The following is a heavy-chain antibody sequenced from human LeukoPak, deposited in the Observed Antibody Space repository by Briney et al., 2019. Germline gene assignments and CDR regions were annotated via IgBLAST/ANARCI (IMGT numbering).Heavy chain of an antibody. CDR2: IRYDGSNK. CDR1: GFTFSSYG. V-gene: IGHV3-30*02. Sequence: GGSLRLSCAAPGFTFSSYGMHWVRQAPGKGLEWVAFIRYDGSNKYYADSVKGRFTISRDNSKNTLYLQMNSLRAEDTAVYYCAKDQRQIRSRYYYGMDVWGQGTTVTVSS. J-gene: IGHJ6*02. D-gene: IGHD1-26*01. CDR3: AKDQRQIRSRYYYGMDV.